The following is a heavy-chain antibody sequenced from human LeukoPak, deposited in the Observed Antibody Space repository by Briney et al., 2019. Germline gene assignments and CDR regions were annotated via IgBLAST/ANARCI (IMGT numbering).Heavy chain of an antibody. CDR2: ISGNSSTI. V-gene: IGHV3-48*01. J-gene: IGHJ4*02. D-gene: IGHD5-12*01. CDR1: GFTFSSYC. CDR3: ARASGGVSGYDLYYLDY. Sequence: TGGSLRLSCAASGFTFSSYCMTWVCQAPVKGLEWVSYISGNSSTIYYADSVKGRFTISRDNAKNSLYLQMNSLRVEDTAFYYCARASGGVSGYDLYYLDYWGQGTLVTVSS.